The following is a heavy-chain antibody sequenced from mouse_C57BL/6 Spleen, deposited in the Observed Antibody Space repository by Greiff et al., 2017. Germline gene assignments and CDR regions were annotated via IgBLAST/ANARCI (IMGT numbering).Heavy chain of an antibody. D-gene: IGHD1-1*01. V-gene: IGHV5-17*01. Sequence: EVTLVESGGGLVKPGGSLKLSCAASGFTFSDYGMHWVRQAPEKGLEWVAYISRGSSTINYADTVKGRFTFSIDNANNTLFLQMTSLSSEDTAMYYCARPPPYGSYWYFDVWGTGTTVTVSS. J-gene: IGHJ1*03. CDR1: GFTFSDYG. CDR3: ARPPPYGSYWYFDV. CDR2: ISRGSSTI.